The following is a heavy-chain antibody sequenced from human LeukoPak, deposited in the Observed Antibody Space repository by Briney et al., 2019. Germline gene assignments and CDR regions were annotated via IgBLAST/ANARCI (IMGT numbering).Heavy chain of an antibody. V-gene: IGHV4-59*02. CDR3: ARHKDSGDYPLDY. CDR1: GGSVSGYY. J-gene: IGHJ4*02. D-gene: IGHD4-17*01. Sequence: KPSETLSLTCTVSGGSVSGYYWSWIRQPPGKGLEWIGYIYYSGNTNYNPSLKSRLITSLDTSKNHFSLKLNSVTAADTAVYYCARHKDSGDYPLDYWGQGILVSVSS. CDR2: IYYSGNT.